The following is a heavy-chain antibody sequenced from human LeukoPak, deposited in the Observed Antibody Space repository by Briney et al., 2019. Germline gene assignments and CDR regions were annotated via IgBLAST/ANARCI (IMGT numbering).Heavy chain of an antibody. D-gene: IGHD6-19*01. V-gene: IGHV1-8*01. CDR1: GYTFTSYD. J-gene: IGHJ4*02. Sequence: VASVKVSCRASGYTFTSYDINWVRQATGQGLEWMGWMNPNSGNTGYAQKFQGRVTMTRNTSIGTAYMELSSLRSEDTAVYYCASGIAVAGTGFDYWGQGTLVTVSS. CDR2: MNPNSGNT. CDR3: ASGIAVAGTGFDY.